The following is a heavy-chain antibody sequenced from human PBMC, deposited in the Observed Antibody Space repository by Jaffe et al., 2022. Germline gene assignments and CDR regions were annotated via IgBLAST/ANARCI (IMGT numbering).Heavy chain of an antibody. V-gene: IGHV5-51*01. CDR2: IYPGDSST. CDR1: GYSFTTYW. CDR3: VRHGGSGWRVVAD. J-gene: IGHJ4*02. Sequence: EVQLVQSGAEVKKPGESLKISCKASGYSFTTYWIGWVRQMPGKGLEWMANIYPGDSSTRNSPSFQGQVSISADKSVNTAYLQWNSLKASDTAMYYCVRHGGSGWRVVADWGQGTLVTVSS. D-gene: IGHD6-19*01.